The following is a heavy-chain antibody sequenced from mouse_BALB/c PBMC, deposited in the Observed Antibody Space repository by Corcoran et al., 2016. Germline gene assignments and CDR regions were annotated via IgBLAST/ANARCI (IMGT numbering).Heavy chain of an antibody. CDR1: GYTFTDYS. CDR3: APDYYGSSYEAY. V-gene: IGHV9-2-1*01. D-gene: IGHD1-1*01. Sequence: QIQLVQSGPELKKPGETVKISSKDSGYTFTDYSMHWVKQAPGKGLKWMGWINTETGEPTYADDFKGRFAFSLETSASTAYLQINHLKNEETATNFCAPDYYGSSYEAYWGQGTLVTVS. CDR2: INTETGEP. J-gene: IGHJ3*01.